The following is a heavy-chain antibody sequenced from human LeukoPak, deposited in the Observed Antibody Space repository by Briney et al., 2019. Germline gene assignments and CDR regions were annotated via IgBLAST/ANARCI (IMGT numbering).Heavy chain of an antibody. CDR2: ICGVGGIT. CDR3: AKDKRAWGLYYYMDV. J-gene: IGHJ6*03. D-gene: IGHD7-27*01. Sequence: GGSLRLSCAPSVFTLADYAMHWVRPAPGEGVGWVSLICGVGGITYYADSVRGRFTISRDNSKNSMYLQMKRLRTEDAALDYCAKDKRAWGLYYYMDVWGKGTTVTVSS. CDR1: VFTLADYA. V-gene: IGHV3-43*02.